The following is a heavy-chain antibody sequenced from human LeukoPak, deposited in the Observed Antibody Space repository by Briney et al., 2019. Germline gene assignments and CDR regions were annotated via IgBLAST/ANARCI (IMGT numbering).Heavy chain of an antibody. D-gene: IGHD3-22*01. V-gene: IGHV4-39*07. CDR3: AREGGDSSGRPTIFDP. CDR1: GGSISSSSYY. Sequence: SETLSLTCTVSGGSISSSSYYWGWIRQPPGKGLEWIGSIYYSGSTYYNPSLKSRVTISVDTSKNQFSLKLSSVTAADTAVYYCAREGGDSSGRPTIFDPWGQGTLVTVSS. CDR2: IYYSGST. J-gene: IGHJ5*02.